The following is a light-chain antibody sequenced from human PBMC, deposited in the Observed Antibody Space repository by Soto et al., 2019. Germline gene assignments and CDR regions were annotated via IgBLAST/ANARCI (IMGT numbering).Light chain of an antibody. V-gene: IGKV1-39*01. CDR1: LRISKY. Sequence: DIKLTQSPSSLSASVGDRVTITCRASLRISKYLNWYQQKPGKAPKLLIYGASTLQSGVPSRFRGSRSGTAFTLTITNLQPEDSATYFCQQSHSTPLTFGGGTKLEI. CDR3: QQSHSTPLT. CDR2: GAS. J-gene: IGKJ4*01.